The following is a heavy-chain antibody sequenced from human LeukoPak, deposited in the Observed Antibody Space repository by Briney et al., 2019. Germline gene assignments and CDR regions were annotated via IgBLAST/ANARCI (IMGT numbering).Heavy chain of an antibody. J-gene: IGHJ6*02. V-gene: IGHV3-11*01. Sequence: GGSLRLSCAASGFTFSDYYMSWIRQAPGKGLEWVSYISSSGSTIYYADSVKGRFTISRDNAKNPLYLQMNSLRAEDTAVYYCARDFVLRFLEWLTPNYYYYGMDVWGQGTTVTVSS. CDR1: GFTFSDYY. D-gene: IGHD3-3*01. CDR3: ARDFVLRFLEWLTPNYYYYGMDV. CDR2: ISSSGSTI.